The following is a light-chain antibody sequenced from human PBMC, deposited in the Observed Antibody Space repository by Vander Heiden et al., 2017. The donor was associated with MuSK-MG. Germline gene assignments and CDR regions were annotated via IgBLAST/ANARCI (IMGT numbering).Light chain of an antibody. Sequence: FMLTQTHSVSESQGQTVTIPCTSSSGSIASNYVQWYQQRAGSAPITVIYEDNQSPSGVRDRFSGSIDSSSNTASLSIAGLKTEDAADCCCQSDESSNVVFGGGTKLTVL. V-gene: IGLV6-57*02. CDR2: EDN. CDR3: QSDESSNVV. J-gene: IGLJ2*01. CDR1: SGSIASNY.